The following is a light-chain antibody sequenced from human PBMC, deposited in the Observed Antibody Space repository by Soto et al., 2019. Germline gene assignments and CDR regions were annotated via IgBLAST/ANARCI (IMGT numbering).Light chain of an antibody. CDR1: QTISSW. V-gene: IGKV1-5*03. CDR3: QLYTSYSKA. Sequence: RMSQSPAALSSSKGDRVTITCRASQTISSWLAWYQQKPGKAPKLLIYKASTLKSGVPSSFSGSGSGTEFTLTISSLQPDDFATYYCQLYTSYSKAFGQGTMA. J-gene: IGKJ1*01. CDR2: KAS.